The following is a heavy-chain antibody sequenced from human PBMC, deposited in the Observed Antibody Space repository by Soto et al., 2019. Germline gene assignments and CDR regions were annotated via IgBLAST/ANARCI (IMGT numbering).Heavy chain of an antibody. V-gene: IGHV4-31*03. Sequence: QVPLQESGPGLVKPSQTLSLTCTVSGGSISSGGYYWSWIRQHPGKGLELIGYIYYSGSTYYNPSLKSRVTISVDTSKNQFSLKLSSVTAADTAVYYCARVFRRAGKQYYFDYWGQGTLVTVSS. D-gene: IGHD6-19*01. CDR1: GGSISSGGYY. CDR3: ARVFRRAGKQYYFDY. CDR2: IYYSGST. J-gene: IGHJ4*02.